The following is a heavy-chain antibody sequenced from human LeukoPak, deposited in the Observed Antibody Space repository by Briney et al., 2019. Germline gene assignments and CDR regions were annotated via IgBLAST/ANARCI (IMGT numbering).Heavy chain of an antibody. CDR2: IYYSGST. Sequence: PSETLSLTCTVSGGSISSSSYYWGWIRQPPGKGLEWIGSIYYSGSTYYNPSLKSRVTISIDTSKNQFSLKLNSVTAADTAVYYCARGLGANRPYHYYYYMDVWGKGTTVTVSS. D-gene: IGHD4/OR15-4a*01. J-gene: IGHJ6*03. CDR1: GGSISSSSYY. CDR3: ARGLGANRPYHYYYYMDV. V-gene: IGHV4-39*07.